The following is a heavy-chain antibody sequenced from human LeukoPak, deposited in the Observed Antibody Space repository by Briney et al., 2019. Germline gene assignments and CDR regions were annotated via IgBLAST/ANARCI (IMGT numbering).Heavy chain of an antibody. Sequence: PGGSLRLSCAASGFTFSSYWMHGVRPAPGKGLVWVSRINRDGSSTSYADSVKGRFTISRDNAKNTVNLQMSSLRDEDTAVYYCARPVCGGDCYPYDYWGQGSLVTVSS. CDR3: ARPVCGGDCYPYDY. CDR2: INRDGSST. D-gene: IGHD2-21*02. V-gene: IGHV3-74*01. J-gene: IGHJ4*02. CDR1: GFTFSSYW.